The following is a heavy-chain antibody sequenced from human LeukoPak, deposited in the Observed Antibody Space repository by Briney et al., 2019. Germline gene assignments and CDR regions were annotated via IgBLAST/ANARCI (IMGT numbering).Heavy chain of an antibody. CDR1: GYTFTSSYD. V-gene: IGHV1-8*01. CDR3: ARENVNRGSSWRYDYIGMDV. D-gene: IGHD6-13*01. Sequence: GASVKVSCKASGYTFTSSYDINWVRQAPGQWLEWMGWMNPYSGITGYTQKFQGRVTMTRDTSISTAYMELSSLTSEDTAVYFCARENVNRGSSWRYDYIGMDVWGQGTAVTVSS. CDR2: MNPYSGIT. J-gene: IGHJ6*02.